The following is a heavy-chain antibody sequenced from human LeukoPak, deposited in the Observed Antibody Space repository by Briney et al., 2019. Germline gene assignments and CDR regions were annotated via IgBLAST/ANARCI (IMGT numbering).Heavy chain of an antibody. CDR2: IKEDGSEK. V-gene: IGHV3-7*05. Sequence: GRSLRLSCVASGFPFSSYWMSWVRQAPGKGLEWVASIKEDGSEKHSVDSVKGRFIISRDNAKNSVYLQMNRLRAEDTALYYCARIVFSFDTGGFDYWGQAALVSVSS. D-gene: IGHD2-8*02. CDR3: ARIVFSFDTGGFDY. J-gene: IGHJ4*02. CDR1: GFPFSSYW.